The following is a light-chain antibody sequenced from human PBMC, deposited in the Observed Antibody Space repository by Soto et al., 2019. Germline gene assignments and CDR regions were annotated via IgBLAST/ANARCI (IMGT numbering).Light chain of an antibody. V-gene: IGKV1-33*01. CDR3: QQYDNLPPGIT. CDR1: QDISNY. CDR2: DAS. J-gene: IGKJ5*01. Sequence: DIQMTQSPSSLSASVGDRVTITCQASQDISNYLNWYQQKTGKAPKLLIYDASNLETGVPSRFSGSGSGTDFTFTISSLQPEDIATYYCQQYDNLPPGITFGQGTRLEIK.